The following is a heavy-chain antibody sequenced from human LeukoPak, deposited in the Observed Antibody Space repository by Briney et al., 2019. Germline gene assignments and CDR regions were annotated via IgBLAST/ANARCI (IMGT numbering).Heavy chain of an antibody. D-gene: IGHD6-19*01. CDR1: GYTFTSYA. J-gene: IGHJ3*02. Sequence: ASVKASCKASGYTFTSYAMHWVRQAPGQRLEWMGWISAGNGNTKYSQKFQGRVTITRDTSASTAYMELSSLRSEDTAVYYCARGMYSSGWYDEVGAFDIWGQGTMVTVSS. V-gene: IGHV1-3*01. CDR2: ISAGNGNT. CDR3: ARGMYSSGWYDEVGAFDI.